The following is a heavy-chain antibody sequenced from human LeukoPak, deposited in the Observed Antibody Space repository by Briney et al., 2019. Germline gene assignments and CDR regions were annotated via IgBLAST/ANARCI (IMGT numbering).Heavy chain of an antibody. V-gene: IGHV4-4*02. J-gene: IGHJ1*01. Sequence: PSETLSLTCAVSGGSISSSNWWSWVRQPPGKGLEWIGEIYHSGSTNYNPSLKSRVVMSIDKSKNQFSLKLTSLTAADTAVYFCAREEVKYFQHWGQGTLVTVSS. CDR3: AREEVKYFQH. CDR2: IYHSGST. CDR1: GGSISSSNW.